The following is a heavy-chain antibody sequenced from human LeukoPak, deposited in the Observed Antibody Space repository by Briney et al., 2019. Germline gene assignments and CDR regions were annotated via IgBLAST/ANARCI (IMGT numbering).Heavy chain of an antibody. J-gene: IGHJ4*02. CDR1: GFTFSSYA. CDR2: ISGSGGST. CDR3: AKRGGYDPRAPDFDY. Sequence: QPGGSLRPSCAASGFTFSSYAMSLVRQAPGKGLEWVSAISGSGGSTYYADSVKGRFTISRDNSKNTLYLQMNSLRAEDTAVYYCAKRGGYDPRAPDFDYWGQGTLVTVSS. D-gene: IGHD5-12*01. V-gene: IGHV3-23*01.